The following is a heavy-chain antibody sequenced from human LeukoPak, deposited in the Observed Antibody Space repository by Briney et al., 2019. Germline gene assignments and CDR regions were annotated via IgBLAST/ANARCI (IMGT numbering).Heavy chain of an antibody. Sequence: SETLSLTCTVSGGSISSYYWSWIRQPPGKGLEWIAYIYYSGSTNYNPSLKSRVTISVDTSKNQFSLKLSSVTAADTAVYYCARLPLAPTAGAFDIWGQGTMVTVSS. CDR2: IYYSGST. CDR3: ARLPLAPTAGAFDI. V-gene: IGHV4-59*01. J-gene: IGHJ3*02. CDR1: GGSISSYY.